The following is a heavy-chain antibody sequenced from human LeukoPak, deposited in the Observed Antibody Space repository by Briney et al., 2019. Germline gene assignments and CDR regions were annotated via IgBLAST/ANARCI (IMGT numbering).Heavy chain of an antibody. CDR1: GLRFSDYY. J-gene: IGHJ1*01. CDR2: ISSGGDIM. D-gene: IGHD2/OR15-2a*01. V-gene: IGHV3-11*01. CDR3: ATDLIGAGEYFQQ. Sequence: GGSLRLSCAASGLRFSDYYVSWIRQAPGKGLQWVSYISSGGDIMHYADSVKGRFTSSRDNAKNSGYLEMNSLGAEDTAVYYCATDLIGAGEYFQQWGQGTLVTVSS.